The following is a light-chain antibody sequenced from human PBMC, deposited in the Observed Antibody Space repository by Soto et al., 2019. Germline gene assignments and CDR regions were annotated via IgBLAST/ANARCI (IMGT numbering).Light chain of an antibody. V-gene: IGLV2-8*01. CDR2: EVS. CDR1: SSYVGGYNY. CDR3: TSYAGSDNVL. J-gene: IGLJ2*01. Sequence: QSALTQPPSASGSLGQSVTISCTGTSSYVGGYNYVSWYQQHPGKAPKLMIYEVSKRPSGVPDRFSGSKSGNTASLTVSGLHAEDEADYYCTSYAGSDNVLFGGGTKLTVL.